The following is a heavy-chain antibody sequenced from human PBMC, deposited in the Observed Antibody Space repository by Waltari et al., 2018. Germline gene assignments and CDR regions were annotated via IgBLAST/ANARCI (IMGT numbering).Heavy chain of an antibody. D-gene: IGHD3-9*01. J-gene: IGHJ4*02. Sequence: QVQLQESGPGLVKPSETLSLTCSVSGAYFESSSHYWGWVRQPPGKGLEWIGRFYYSGSTYYNPPLKSRVNMSVDTANYQLSLKVTSVTAAETAIYYCARTAYDHLTGYPTLDHWGQGILVTVSS. CDR1: GAYFESSSHY. CDR2: FYYSGST. CDR3: ARTAYDHLTGYPTLDH. V-gene: IGHV4-39*07.